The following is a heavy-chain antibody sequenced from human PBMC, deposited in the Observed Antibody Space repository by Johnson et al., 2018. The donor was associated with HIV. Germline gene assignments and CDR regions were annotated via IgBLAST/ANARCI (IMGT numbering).Heavy chain of an antibody. Sequence: QMQLVESGGGLVQPGGSLRLSCAASGFTFSSYAMHWVRQAPGKGLKWVAVISYDGSNKYYADSVKGRFTISRDNSKNTLYLQMNSLRAEDTAVYYCARVRGYSYGAHAFDIWGLGTMVTVSS. CDR1: GFTFSSYA. CDR3: ARVRGYSYGAHAFDI. V-gene: IGHV3-30-3*01. CDR2: ISYDGSNK. D-gene: IGHD5-18*01. J-gene: IGHJ3*02.